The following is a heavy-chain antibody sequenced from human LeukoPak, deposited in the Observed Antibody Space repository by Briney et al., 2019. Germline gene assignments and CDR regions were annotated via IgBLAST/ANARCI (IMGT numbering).Heavy chain of an antibody. V-gene: IGHV4-61*02. D-gene: IGHD3-22*01. CDR3: AATNYYDRSGYFQPVDY. Sequence: PSQTLSLTCTVSGGSISSGSYYWSWIRQPAGKGLEWIGRIYTSGSTNYNPSLKSRVTILVDMSKNQLSLKLSSVTAADTAVYYCAATNYYDRSGYFQPVDYWGQGTLVTVSS. CDR1: GGSISSGSYY. J-gene: IGHJ4*02. CDR2: IYTSGST.